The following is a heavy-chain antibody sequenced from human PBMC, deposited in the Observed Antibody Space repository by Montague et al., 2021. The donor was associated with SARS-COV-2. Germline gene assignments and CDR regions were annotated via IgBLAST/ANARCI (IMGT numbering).Heavy chain of an antibody. CDR2: IYYSGST. V-gene: IGHV4-61*01. D-gene: IGHD5-18*01. J-gene: IGHJ3*02. Sequence: SETLSLTCTVSGGSISSGTYYWGWVRQPPRKGLEWIGYIYYSGSTNYNPSLKSRVTISLDTSKNQFSLKLNSVTAGDTAVYYCARGSYGPDDFDIWGQGTMVTVSS. CDR1: GGSISSGTYY. CDR3: ARGSYGPDDFDI.